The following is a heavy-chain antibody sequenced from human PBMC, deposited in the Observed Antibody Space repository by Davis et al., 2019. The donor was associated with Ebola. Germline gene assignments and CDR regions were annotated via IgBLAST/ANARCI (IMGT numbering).Heavy chain of an antibody. Sequence: MPGGSLRLSCAVYGGSFSGYYWSWIRQPPGKGLAWIGEINHSGSTNYNPSLKSRVTISEDTSKNQFSLKLSSVTAADTAVYYCARGRRIMITFGGVIGNDYWGQGTLVTVSS. J-gene: IGHJ4*02. D-gene: IGHD3-16*02. CDR2: INHSGST. CDR1: GGSFSGYY. V-gene: IGHV4-34*01. CDR3: ARGRRIMITFGGVIGNDY.